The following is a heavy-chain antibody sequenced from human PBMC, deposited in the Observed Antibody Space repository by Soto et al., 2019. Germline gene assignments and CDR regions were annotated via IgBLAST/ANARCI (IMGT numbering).Heavy chain of an antibody. Sequence: SETLSLTGAVYGGSFSGYYWSWIRQPPGKGLEWIGEINHSGSTNYNPSLKSRVTISVDTSKNQFSLKLSSVTAADTAVYYCERGKRDCSGGSCYLVRSASYNYMDLLGKGNTVTVSS. CDR1: GGSFSGYY. CDR3: ERGKRDCSGGSCYLVRSASYNYMDL. V-gene: IGHV4-34*01. J-gene: IGHJ6*03. D-gene: IGHD2-15*01. CDR2: INHSGST.